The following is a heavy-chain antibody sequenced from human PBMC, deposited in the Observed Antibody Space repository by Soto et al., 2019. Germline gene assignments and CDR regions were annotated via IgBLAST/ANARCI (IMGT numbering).Heavy chain of an antibody. CDR2: INHSGST. V-gene: IGHV4-34*01. D-gene: IGHD4-4*01. J-gene: IGHJ6*03. Sequence: SETLSLTCAVYGGSFSGYYWSWIRQPPGKGLEWIGEINHSGSTNYNPSLKSRVTISVDTSKNQFSLKLSSVTAADTAVYYCASLQGAAVTTNYYYYYYMDVWGKGTTVTVSS. CDR3: ASLQGAAVTTNYYYYYYMDV. CDR1: GGSFSGYY.